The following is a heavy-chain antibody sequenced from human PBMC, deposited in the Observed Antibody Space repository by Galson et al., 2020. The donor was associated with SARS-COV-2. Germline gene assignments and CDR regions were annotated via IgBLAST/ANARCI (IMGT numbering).Heavy chain of an antibody. CDR3: ARELKEASVDY. Sequence: GRSLRLSCAASGFIFGTYAMHWVRQAPGQGLEWVAVIWYDGTHDNYADSVKGRFTVSRDNSKNILYLQMNGLRAEDTAFYYCARELKEASVDYWGTGTLVAISS. CDR2: IWYDGTHD. V-gene: IGHV3-33*01. CDR1: GFIFGTYA. D-gene: IGHD2-15*01. J-gene: IGHJ4*01.